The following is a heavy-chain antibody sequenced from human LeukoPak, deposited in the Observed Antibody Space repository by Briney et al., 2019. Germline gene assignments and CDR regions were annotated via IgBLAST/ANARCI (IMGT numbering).Heavy chain of an antibody. CDR2: TIPILGIA. CDR1: GGTFSSYA. D-gene: IGHD6-6*01. CDR3: ARSGSIAARQGGDWFDP. V-gene: IGHV1-69*04. Sequence: GSSVKVSCKASGGTFSSYAISWVRQAPGQGLEWMGRTIPILGIANYAQKFQGRVTITADKSTSTAYMELSSLRSEDTAVYYCARSGSIAARQGGDWFDPWGQGTLVTVSS. J-gene: IGHJ5*02.